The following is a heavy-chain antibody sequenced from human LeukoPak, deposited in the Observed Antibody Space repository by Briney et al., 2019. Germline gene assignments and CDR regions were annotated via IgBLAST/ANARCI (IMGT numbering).Heavy chain of an antibody. CDR2: IYSGGST. CDR3: ARAPRNYYDSSGYYSEQYFDY. D-gene: IGHD3-22*01. V-gene: IGHV3-53*01. Sequence: PGGSLRLSCAASGFTVSSNYTSWVRQAPGKGLEWVSVIYSGGSTYYADSVKGRFTISRDNSKNTLYLQMNSLRAEDTAVYYCARAPRNYYDSSGYYSEQYFDYWGQGTLVTVSS. J-gene: IGHJ4*02. CDR1: GFTVSSNY.